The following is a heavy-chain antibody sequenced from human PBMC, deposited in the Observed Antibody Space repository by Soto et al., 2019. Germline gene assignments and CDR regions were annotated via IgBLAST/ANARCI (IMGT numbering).Heavy chain of an antibody. J-gene: IGHJ6*02. CDR2: MNPNSGNT. Sequence: GASVKVSCKASGYTFTSYDINWVRQATGQGLEWMGWMNPNSGNTGYAQKFQGRVTMTRNTSISTAYMELSSLRSEDTAVYYCTTDQGLVVPAAIPWVPSLEDYYYGMDVWGQGTTVTVSS. CDR1: GYTFTSYD. CDR3: TTDQGLVVPAAIPWVPSLEDYYYGMDV. V-gene: IGHV1-8*01. D-gene: IGHD2-2*02.